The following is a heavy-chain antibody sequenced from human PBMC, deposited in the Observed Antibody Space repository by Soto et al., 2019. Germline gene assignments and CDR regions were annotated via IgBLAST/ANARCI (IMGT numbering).Heavy chain of an antibody. CDR2: INAGNGNT. V-gene: IGHV1-3*01. CDR3: AIDRPGRYIPEYYFDY. Sequence: GASVKVSCKASGYTFTSYAMHWVRQAPGQRLEWMGWINAGNGNTKYSQKFQGRVTITRDTSASTAYMELSSLRSEDTAVYYCAIDRPGRYIPEYYFDYWRQGTLVTVSS. CDR1: GYTFTSYA. D-gene: IGHD2-21*01. J-gene: IGHJ4*02.